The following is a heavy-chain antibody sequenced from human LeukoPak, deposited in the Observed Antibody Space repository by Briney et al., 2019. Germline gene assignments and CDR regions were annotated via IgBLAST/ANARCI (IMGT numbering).Heavy chain of an antibody. Sequence: PGGSRRLSCAASGFTFSSYSMNWVRQAPGKGLEWVSFISSSRSYIYYADSVKGRFTISRDNAKNSLYLQMNSLRAEDTAVYYCARVGKCSGGSCYFDYWGQGTLVTVSS. D-gene: IGHD2-15*01. CDR1: GFTFSSYS. CDR3: ARVGKCSGGSCYFDY. V-gene: IGHV3-21*01. J-gene: IGHJ4*02. CDR2: ISSSRSYI.